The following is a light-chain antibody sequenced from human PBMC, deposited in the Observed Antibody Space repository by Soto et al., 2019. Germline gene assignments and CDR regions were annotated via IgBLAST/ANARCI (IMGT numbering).Light chain of an antibody. CDR1: SSNIGTNT. CDR2: RDN. Sequence: QSVLTQPPSASGTPGQRVTISCSGSSSNIGTNTVIWYQQLPGAAPKLLIYRDNQRPSGVPDRFSGSKSGTSASLAISGLQSEDEADYYCAAWDVSLVVFGGGTKLTVL. J-gene: IGLJ2*01. CDR3: AAWDVSLVV. V-gene: IGLV1-44*01.